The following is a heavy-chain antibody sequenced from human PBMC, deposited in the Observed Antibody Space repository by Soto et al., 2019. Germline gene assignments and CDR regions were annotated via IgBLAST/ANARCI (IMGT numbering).Heavy chain of an antibody. D-gene: IGHD2-2*01. V-gene: IGHV1-69*01. CDR1: GGTFSSYA. CDR2: IIPISGTA. CDR3: ARSQGSSTSLEIYYYYYYGMDV. Sequence: QVQLVQSGAEVKKPGSSVKVSCKASGGTFSSYAISWVRQAPGQGLEWMGGIIPISGTANYAQKFQGRVTITADESTSTAYMELSRLRSEDTAVYYCARSQGSSTSLEIYYYYYYGMDVWGQETTVTVSS. J-gene: IGHJ6*02.